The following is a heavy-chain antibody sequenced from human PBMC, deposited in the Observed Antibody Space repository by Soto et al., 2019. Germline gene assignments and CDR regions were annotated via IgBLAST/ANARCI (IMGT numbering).Heavy chain of an antibody. D-gene: IGHD6-19*01. CDR2: IYWDDDK. V-gene: IGHV2-5*02. J-gene: IGHJ3*02. Sequence: SRPALGTAAQSLGIDCRFRGLSHNKRREGVGWIRQPPGKALEWLALIYWDDDKRYSPSLKSRLTITKDTSKNQVVLTMTNMDPVDTATYYCAHRRGYSSGWYGDDAFDIWGQRTMVTVS. CDR1: GLSHNKRREG. CDR3: AHRRGYSSGWYGDDAFDI.